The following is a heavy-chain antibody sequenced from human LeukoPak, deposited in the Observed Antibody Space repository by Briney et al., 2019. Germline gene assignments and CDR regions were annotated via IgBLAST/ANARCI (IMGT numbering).Heavy chain of an antibody. V-gene: IGHV3-74*01. CDR3: ASLLTPYHGSGGGGMDV. Sequence: GGSLRLSCAASGFTFSTHWMYWVRQAPGKELVWVSRISGDGSMTSYADSVKGRFTISRDNAEDTLFLQVTSLRVEDTALYFCASLLTPYHGSGGGGMDVWGQGTTVTVSS. J-gene: IGHJ6*02. CDR1: GFTFSTHW. CDR2: ISGDGSMT. D-gene: IGHD3-10*01.